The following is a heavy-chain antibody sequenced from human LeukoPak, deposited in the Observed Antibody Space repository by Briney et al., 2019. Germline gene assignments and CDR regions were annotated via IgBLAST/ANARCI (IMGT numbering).Heavy chain of an antibody. J-gene: IGHJ3*02. CDR1: GFTFCDYY. V-gene: IGHV3-11*01. D-gene: IGHD6-13*01. Sequence: GGSLRLSCAASGFTFCDYYMSWIRQAPGKGLEWVSYISSSFSTIYYADSVKGRFTISRDNAKNSLFLQMNSLSAEDTAVYYCARGGSVAGAFDIWGQGTMVTVSS. CDR3: ARGGSVAGAFDI. CDR2: ISSSFSTI.